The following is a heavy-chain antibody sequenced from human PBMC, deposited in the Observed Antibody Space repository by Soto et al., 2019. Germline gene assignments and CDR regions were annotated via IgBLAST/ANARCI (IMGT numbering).Heavy chain of an antibody. Sequence: GGSLRLSCAASGFTFSSYSMNWVRQAPGKGLEWVSYISTSSSTIYYADSVKGRFTISRDNAKNSLYLQMNSLRDEDTAVYYCARDRTYYYGSGSYYNPSFDIWGQGTMVTVSS. CDR1: GFTFSSYS. CDR3: ARDRTYYYGSGSYYNPSFDI. V-gene: IGHV3-48*02. D-gene: IGHD3-10*01. CDR2: ISTSSSTI. J-gene: IGHJ3*02.